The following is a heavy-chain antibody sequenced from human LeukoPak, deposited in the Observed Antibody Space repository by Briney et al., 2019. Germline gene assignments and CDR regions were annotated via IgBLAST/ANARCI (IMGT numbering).Heavy chain of an antibody. CDR2: ISSKVNTYAT. J-gene: IGHJ4*02. D-gene: IGHD6-19*01. V-gene: IGHV3-73*01. CDR3: SSQYNSGSGVIY. CDR1: GFTFSGSA. Sequence: GGSLRLSCAAPGFTFSGSAMHWVRQASGKGLEWVGRISSKVNTYATAYAASVKGRFAISRDDSKNTTFLQMNRLKPEDTAVYYCSSQYNSGSGVIYWGQGTLVTVSS.